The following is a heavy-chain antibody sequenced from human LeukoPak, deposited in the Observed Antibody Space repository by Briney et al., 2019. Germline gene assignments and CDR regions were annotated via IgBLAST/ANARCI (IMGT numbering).Heavy chain of an antibody. Sequence: KPSETLPLTCTVSGGSISSYYWSWIRQPPGKGLEWIGYIYYSGSTNYNPSLKSRVTISVDTSKNQFSLKLSSVTAADTAVYYCARVVGSSWSNYYYYYYMDVWGKGTTVTVSS. V-gene: IGHV4-59*01. D-gene: IGHD6-13*01. CDR1: GGSISSYY. CDR2: IYYSGST. J-gene: IGHJ6*03. CDR3: ARVVGSSWSNYYYYYYMDV.